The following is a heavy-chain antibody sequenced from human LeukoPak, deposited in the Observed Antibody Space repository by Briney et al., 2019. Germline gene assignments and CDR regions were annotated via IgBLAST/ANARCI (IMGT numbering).Heavy chain of an antibody. CDR3: ARQRWLQLVFDY. CDR1: GGSISSGGYY. Sequence: KPSETLSLTCTVSGGSISSGGYYWSWIRQPPGKGLEWIGYIYHSGSTYYNPSLKSRVTISVDRSKNQFSLKLSSVTAADTAVYYCARQRWLQLVFDYWGQGTLVTVSS. D-gene: IGHD5-24*01. V-gene: IGHV4-30-2*01. J-gene: IGHJ4*02. CDR2: IYHSGST.